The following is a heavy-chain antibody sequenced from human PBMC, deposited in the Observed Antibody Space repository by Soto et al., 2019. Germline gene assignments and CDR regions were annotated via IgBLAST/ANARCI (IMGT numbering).Heavy chain of an antibody. Sequence: SETLSLTCTVSGDSLSTYYWSWIRQPAGERLEWIGRIHDTGRTNYNPSLKSRVTMSVDTSKNQFSLRVNSVTAADTAVYYCARESVSGTYRFDSWGQRTLVTAPQ. J-gene: IGHJ4*02. V-gene: IGHV4-4*07. CDR2: IHDTGRT. D-gene: IGHD3-16*02. CDR1: GDSLSTYY. CDR3: ARESVSGTYRFDS.